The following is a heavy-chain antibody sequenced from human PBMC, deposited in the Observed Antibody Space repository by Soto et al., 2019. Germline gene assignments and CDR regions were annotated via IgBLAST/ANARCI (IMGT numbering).Heavy chain of an antibody. Sequence: QVQLQESGPGLVKPSETLSLTCTVSGGSVSSGNYYWSWIRQPPGKGLEWIGYIDYSGSIKYNPALERRVTISVETSRNQFSLKLRSVTAADTAVYYCARTNYADSSGFVRGQGTLVTVSS. V-gene: IGHV4-61*01. CDR1: GGSVSSGNYY. CDR3: ARTNYADSSGFV. CDR2: IDYSGSI. J-gene: IGHJ4*02. D-gene: IGHD3-22*01.